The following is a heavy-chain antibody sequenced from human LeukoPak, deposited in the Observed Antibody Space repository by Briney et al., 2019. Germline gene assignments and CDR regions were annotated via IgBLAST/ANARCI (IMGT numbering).Heavy chain of an antibody. J-gene: IGHJ3*02. CDR3: TRGPVVVTFGNAFDI. D-gene: IGHD2-21*02. CDR2: ISAYNGNT. Sequence: ASVKVSCKASGGTFTSYGISWVRQAPGQGLEWMGWISAYNGNTNYAQKLQGRVTMTTDTSTSTAYMELRSLRSDDTAVYYCTRGPVVVTFGNAFDIWGQGTMVTVSS. CDR1: GGTFTSYG. V-gene: IGHV1-18*01.